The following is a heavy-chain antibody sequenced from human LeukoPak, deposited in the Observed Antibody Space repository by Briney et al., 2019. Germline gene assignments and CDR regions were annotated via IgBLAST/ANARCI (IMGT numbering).Heavy chain of an antibody. V-gene: IGHV4-59*12. Sequence: PSETLSLTCTVSGGSISSYYWSWIRQPPGKGLEWIGSIYYSGSTYYNPSLKSRVTISVDTSNNQFSLKLNSVTAADTAVYYCARRDSSGYSSMDVWGQGTTVTVSS. CDR1: GGSISSYY. CDR3: ARRDSSGYSSMDV. J-gene: IGHJ6*02. D-gene: IGHD3-22*01. CDR2: IYYSGST.